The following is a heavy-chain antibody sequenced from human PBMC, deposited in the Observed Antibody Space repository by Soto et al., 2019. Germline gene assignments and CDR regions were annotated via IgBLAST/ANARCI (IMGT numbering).Heavy chain of an antibody. CDR3: ARVRITIFGVAFDY. D-gene: IGHD3-3*01. V-gene: IGHV4-59*01. CDR1: GGSIGSYY. Sequence: SETLSLTCTVSGGSIGSYYWSWIRQPPGKGLEWIGYIYYSGSTNYNPSLKSRVTISVDTSKNQFSLKLSSVTAADTAVYYCARVRITIFGVAFDYWGQGTLVTVSS. J-gene: IGHJ4*02. CDR2: IYYSGST.